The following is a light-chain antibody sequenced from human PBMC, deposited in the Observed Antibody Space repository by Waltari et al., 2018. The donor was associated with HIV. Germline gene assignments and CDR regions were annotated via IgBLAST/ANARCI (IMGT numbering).Light chain of an antibody. CDR3: QLWDTSTDHYV. J-gene: IGLJ1*01. Sequence: SYILTQPPSVSVAPGKTASITCGGKNIGSHSVHRYQQKPGQAPVLVSYYNDDRPSAIPERFSGSKSGNTATLTISRVEAGDEADYYCQLWDTSTDHYVFGTGTKVTVL. CDR2: YND. V-gene: IGLV3-21*04. CDR1: NIGSHS.